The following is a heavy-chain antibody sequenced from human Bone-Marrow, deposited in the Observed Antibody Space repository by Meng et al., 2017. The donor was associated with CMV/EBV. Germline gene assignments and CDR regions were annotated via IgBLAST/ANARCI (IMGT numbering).Heavy chain of an antibody. CDR1: GFTFSSYE. J-gene: IGHJ6*02. Sequence: GGSLRLSCAASGFTFSSYEMNWVRQAPGKGLDWVSAISGGGGSTYYADSVKGRFTISRDNSKNTLYLQMNSLRAEDTAVYYCAKGSPVSSMAVWGQGTTVHVYS. V-gene: IGHV3-23*01. CDR3: AKGSPVSSMAV. CDR2: ISGGGGST. D-gene: IGHD2-8*01.